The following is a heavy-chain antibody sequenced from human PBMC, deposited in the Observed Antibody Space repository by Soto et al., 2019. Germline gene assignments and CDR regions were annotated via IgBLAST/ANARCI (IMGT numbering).Heavy chain of an antibody. CDR2: IYYIGST. J-gene: IGHJ3*02. CDR1: GGYISSGGYY. Sequence: SETLSLTCTVSGGYISSGGYYWSWIRQHPGKGLEWIGYIYYIGSTYYNPSLKSRVSISVDTSKNQFSLKLSSVTAADTAVYYCARFYMVRGVMGAFDIWGQGTMVTVS. D-gene: IGHD3-10*01. V-gene: IGHV4-31*03. CDR3: ARFYMVRGVMGAFDI.